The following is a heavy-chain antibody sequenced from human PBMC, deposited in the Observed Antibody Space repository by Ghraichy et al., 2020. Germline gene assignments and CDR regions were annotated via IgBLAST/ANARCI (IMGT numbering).Heavy chain of an antibody. CDR2: IWYDGSNK. D-gene: IGHD3-22*01. CDR3: ARDDSSGYYYSGFDY. Sequence: GGSLRLSCAASGFTFSSYGMHWVRQAPGKGLEWVAVIWYDGSNKYYADSVKGRFTISRDNSKNTLYLQMNSLRAEDTAVYYCARDDSSGYYYSGFDYWGQGTLVTVSS. V-gene: IGHV3-33*01. CDR1: GFTFSSYG. J-gene: IGHJ4*02.